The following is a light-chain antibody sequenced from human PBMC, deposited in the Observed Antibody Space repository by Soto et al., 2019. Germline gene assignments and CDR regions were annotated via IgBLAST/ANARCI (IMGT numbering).Light chain of an antibody. CDR1: QSISSW. J-gene: IGKJ1*01. V-gene: IGKV1-5*01. CDR2: AAS. Sequence: DIQMTQSPSTLSASVGDRVTITCRASQSISSWLAWYQQKPGKIPNLLIYAASTLQAGVPSRFSGSGSGTDFTLTISSLQPDDFASYYCQQYNTYWTFGQGTKV. CDR3: QQYNTYWT.